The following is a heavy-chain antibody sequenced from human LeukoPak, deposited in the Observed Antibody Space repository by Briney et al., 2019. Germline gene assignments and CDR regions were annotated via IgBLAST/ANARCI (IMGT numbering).Heavy chain of an antibody. Sequence: ASVKVSCKASGYTFNSYGISWVRQAPGQGLEWMGWISAYNGHTKYAQNFQGRVTMTTDTSTSTAYMEVRSLRSDDAAVYYCARDQVQGTVAGLFDYWGPGTLVTVSS. CDR3: ARDQVQGTVAGLFDY. CDR2: ISAYNGHT. D-gene: IGHD6-19*01. V-gene: IGHV1-18*01. J-gene: IGHJ4*02. CDR1: GYTFNSYG.